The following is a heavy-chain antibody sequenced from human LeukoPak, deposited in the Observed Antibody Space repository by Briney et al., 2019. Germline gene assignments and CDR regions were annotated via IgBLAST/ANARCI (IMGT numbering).Heavy chain of an antibody. Sequence: PSETLSLTCAVYGGSFSGYYWSWIRQPPGKGLEWIGSIYYSGSTYYNPSLKSRVTISVDTSKNHFSLKLSSVTAADTAVYYCARSGGLRLGERCYFDYWGQGTLVTVSS. J-gene: IGHJ4*02. CDR1: GGSFSGYY. V-gene: IGHV4-34*01. D-gene: IGHD3-16*01. CDR2: IYYSGST. CDR3: ARSGGLRLGERCYFDY.